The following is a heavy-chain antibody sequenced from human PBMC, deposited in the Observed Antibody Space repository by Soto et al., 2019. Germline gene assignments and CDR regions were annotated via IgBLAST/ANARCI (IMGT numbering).Heavy chain of an antibody. D-gene: IGHD5-12*01. CDR3: ARAVAQGYSGYEYYYYYMDV. CDR2: INPNSGGT. CDR1: GYTFTGYY. J-gene: IGHJ6*03. V-gene: IGHV1-2*04. Sequence: SVKVSCKASGYTFTGYYMHWVRQAPGQGLEWMGWINPNSGGTNYAQKFQGWVTMTRDTSISTAYMELSRLRSDDTAVYYCARAVAQGYSGYEYYYYYMDVWGKGTTVTVSS.